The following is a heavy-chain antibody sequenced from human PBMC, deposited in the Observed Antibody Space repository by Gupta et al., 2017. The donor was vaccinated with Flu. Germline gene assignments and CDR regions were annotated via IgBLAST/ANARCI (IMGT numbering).Heavy chain of an antibody. CDR1: GFTLSSYG. Sequence: QVQLLAAGGGVVKPGRTLRPSSAASGFTLSSYGWHGVRQAPGKGLEWLAVRWYDGRNKYYADSVKGRFTISRDNSKNTLYLQMNSLRAEDTAVYYCARGGVVAAGTLFSGGMDVWGQGTTVTVSS. J-gene: IGHJ6*02. CDR3: ARGGVVAAGTLFSGGMDV. V-gene: IGHV3-33*01. D-gene: IGHD6-13*01. CDR2: RWYDGRNK.